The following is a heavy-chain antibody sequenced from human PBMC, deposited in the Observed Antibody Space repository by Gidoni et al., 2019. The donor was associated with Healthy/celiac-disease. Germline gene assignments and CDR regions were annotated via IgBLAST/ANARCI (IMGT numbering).Heavy chain of an antibody. CDR2: IKQDGSEK. V-gene: IGHV3-7*03. Sequence: EVQLVASGGDLVQPGGSLRLSCAASGFPFSSYWMSWVRQAPGKGLEWVANIKQDGSEKYYVDSVKGRFTISRDNAKNSLYLQMNSLRAEDTAVYYCARLFCSSTSCYRWVQKTFDYWGQGTLVTVSS. D-gene: IGHD2-2*01. J-gene: IGHJ4*02. CDR3: ARLFCSSTSCYRWVQKTFDY. CDR1: GFPFSSYW.